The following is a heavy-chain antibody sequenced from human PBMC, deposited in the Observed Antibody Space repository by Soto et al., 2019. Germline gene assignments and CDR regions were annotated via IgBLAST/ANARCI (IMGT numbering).Heavy chain of an antibody. D-gene: IGHD5-12*01. CDR3: VKGGWLDE. Sequence: EVQLLESGGGLVQPGGSLRLSGAASGFPFSTYTLSGVRRAPGKGLEWVSVISGSDQSTYYADSLNGRFTISRDNSKNTLYLQMDSLRVEDTAVYHCVKGGWLDEWGQGTLVTVSS. J-gene: IGHJ4*02. V-gene: IGHV3-23*01. CDR2: ISGSDQST. CDR1: GFPFSTYT.